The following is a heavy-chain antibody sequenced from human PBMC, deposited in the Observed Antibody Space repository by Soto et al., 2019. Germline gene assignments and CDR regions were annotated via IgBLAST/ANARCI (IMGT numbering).Heavy chain of an antibody. CDR1: GFTVGSSY. CDR2: IYSDDYT. D-gene: IGHD2-2*01. Sequence: PGGSLRLSCAASGFTVGSSYMSWVRQVPGKVLEWVSIIYSDDYTYYAASVKGRFTISRDNSRNTLYLQMSSLRAEDTAVYYCAKGRYCPSTTCFDYWGQGTLVTVSS. CDR3: AKGRYCPSTTCFDY. J-gene: IGHJ4*01. V-gene: IGHV3-66*01.